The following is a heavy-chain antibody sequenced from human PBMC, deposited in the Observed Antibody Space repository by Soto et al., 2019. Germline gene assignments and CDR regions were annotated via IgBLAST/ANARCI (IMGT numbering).Heavy chain of an antibody. D-gene: IGHD6-19*01. V-gene: IGHV3-48*02. CDR3: ARFFGSGFDY. CDR2: ISTSGATR. Sequence: PGGSLRLSCXAXGFTFSTDTMNWVRQAPGKGLEWVAHISTSGATRYYADSVKGRFTISRDNAKTSLYLQMDSLRNEDTAVYYCARFFGSGFDYWGQGTLVTVSS. CDR1: GFTFSTDT. J-gene: IGHJ4*02.